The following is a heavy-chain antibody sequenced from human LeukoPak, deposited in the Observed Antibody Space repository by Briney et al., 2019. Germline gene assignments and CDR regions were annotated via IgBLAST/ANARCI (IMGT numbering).Heavy chain of an antibody. J-gene: IGHJ3*02. Sequence: ASVKVSCKASGYTFTGYYMHWVRQAPGQGLEWMGWIDPNSGGTNYAQNFQGRVTMTRDTSISSAYMELSGLRSDDTAVYFCARGPYSYDSSGAFDIWGQGTMVTVSS. CDR1: GYTFTGYY. CDR3: ARGPYSYDSSGAFDI. V-gene: IGHV1-2*02. CDR2: IDPNSGGT. D-gene: IGHD3-22*01.